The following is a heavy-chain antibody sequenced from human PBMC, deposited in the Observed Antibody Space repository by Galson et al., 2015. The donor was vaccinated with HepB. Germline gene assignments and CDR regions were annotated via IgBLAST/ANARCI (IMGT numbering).Heavy chain of an antibody. D-gene: IGHD3-10*01. J-gene: IGHJ3*02. CDR3: ARTGSPITMVRGTPGHAFDI. V-gene: IGHV3-21*01. CDR1: GFTFSNAW. Sequence: SLRLSCAASGFTFSNAWMNWVRQAPGKGLEWVSSISSSSSYIYYADSVKGRFTISRDNAKNSLYLQMNSLRAEDTAVYYCARTGSPITMVRGTPGHAFDIWGQGTMVTVSS. CDR2: ISSSSSYI.